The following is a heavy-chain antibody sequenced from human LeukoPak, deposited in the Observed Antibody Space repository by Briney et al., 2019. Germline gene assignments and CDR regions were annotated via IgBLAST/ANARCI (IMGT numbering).Heavy chain of an antibody. Sequence: ASVKVSCKASGCTFTSYDIDWVRQATGQGLEWMGWMNPNSGNTGYAQKFQGRVTMTRNTSISTAYMELSSLRSEDTAVYYCARGGYYDRSGYYYYYYYGMDVWGQGTTVTVSS. D-gene: IGHD3-22*01. CDR1: GCTFTSYD. J-gene: IGHJ6*02. CDR3: ARGGYYDRSGYYYYYYYGMDV. CDR2: MNPNSGNT. V-gene: IGHV1-8*01.